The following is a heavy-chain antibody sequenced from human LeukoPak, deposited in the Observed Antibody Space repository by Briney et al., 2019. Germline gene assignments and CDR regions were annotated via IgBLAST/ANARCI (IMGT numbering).Heavy chain of an antibody. V-gene: IGHV4-38-2*02. CDR2: IYHSGST. CDR3: VRVGDYCNGGTCYESDYYMDV. J-gene: IGHJ6*03. Sequence: SETLSLTCTVSGYSINSGYSWGWFRQPPGKGLEWIGNIYHSGSTYYNLSLTSRVTMSLDTSKNQFSLKLSSVTAADTAFYYCVRVGDYCNGGTCYESDYYMDVWGKGTTVTVSS. D-gene: IGHD2-15*01. CDR1: GYSINSGYS.